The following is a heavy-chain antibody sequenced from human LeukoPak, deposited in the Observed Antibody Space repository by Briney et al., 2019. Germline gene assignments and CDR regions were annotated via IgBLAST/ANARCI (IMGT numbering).Heavy chain of an antibody. CDR2: MNPNSGNT. CDR3: ARDKYDFWSGLFDY. Sequence: ASVKVSCKASGYTFTSYDINWVRQATGQGLEWMGWMNPNSGNTGYAQKFQGRVTITRNTSISTAYMELRSLRSDDTAVYYCARDKYDFWSGLFDYWGQGTLVTVSS. V-gene: IGHV1-8*03. D-gene: IGHD3-3*01. J-gene: IGHJ4*02. CDR1: GYTFTSYD.